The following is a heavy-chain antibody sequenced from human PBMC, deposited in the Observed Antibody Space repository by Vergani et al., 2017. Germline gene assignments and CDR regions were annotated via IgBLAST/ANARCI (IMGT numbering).Heavy chain of an antibody. Sequence: EVQLLESGGGLVQPGGSLRLSCAASGFTFSSYAMSWVRQAPGKGLEWVSAISGSGGSTYYADSVKGRFTISRDNSKNTLYLQMNSLRAEDTAVYYCAKHGNTAMVTGYYYYYYMDVWGKGTTVTVSS. CDR1: GFTFSSYA. V-gene: IGHV3-23*01. J-gene: IGHJ6*03. CDR3: AKHGNTAMVTGYYYYYYMDV. CDR2: ISGSGGST. D-gene: IGHD5-18*01.